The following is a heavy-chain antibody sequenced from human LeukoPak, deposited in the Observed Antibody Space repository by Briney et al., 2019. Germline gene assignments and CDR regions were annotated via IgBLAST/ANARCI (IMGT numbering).Heavy chain of an antibody. CDR2: INPNSGVT. D-gene: IGHD3-10*01. CDR3: ARQPGDYNY. Sequence: ASVKVSCKASGYTFTGYYIHWVRQAPGQGLEWMGWINPNSGVTNCTQKFQGRVTMTRDTSISTAYMELSRLKSDDTAVYYCARQPGDYNYWGQGTLVTVSS. CDR1: GYTFTGYY. J-gene: IGHJ4*02. V-gene: IGHV1-2*02.